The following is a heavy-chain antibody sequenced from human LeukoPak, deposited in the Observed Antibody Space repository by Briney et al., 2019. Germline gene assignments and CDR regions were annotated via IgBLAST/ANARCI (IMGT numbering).Heavy chain of an antibody. J-gene: IGHJ3*02. CDR1: GFTFDDYA. V-gene: IGHV3-9*01. D-gene: IGHD2-21*02. Sequence: GRSLRLSCAASGFTFDDYAMHWVRQAPGKGLEWVSGISWNSGSIGYADSVKGRFTISRDNAKNSLYLQMNSLRAEDTALYYCAKDMVYCGGDCYSNAFDIWGQGTMVTVSS. CDR3: AKDMVYCGGDCYSNAFDI. CDR2: ISWNSGSI.